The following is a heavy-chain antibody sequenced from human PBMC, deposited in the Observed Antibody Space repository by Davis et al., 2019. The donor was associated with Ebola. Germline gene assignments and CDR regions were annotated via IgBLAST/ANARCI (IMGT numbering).Heavy chain of an antibody. CDR1: GFTFSSYA. Sequence: GESLKISCAASGFTFSSYAMNWVRQAPGKGLEWVSAISGVGYNTYYADSVKGRFTISRDNSKNTLSLQMNSLTAEDTAVYYCARDRITGTWGFGYYMDVWGKGTTVTVSS. CDR3: ARDRITGTWGFGYYMDV. D-gene: IGHD1-7*01. J-gene: IGHJ6*03. CDR2: ISGVGYNT. V-gene: IGHV3-23*01.